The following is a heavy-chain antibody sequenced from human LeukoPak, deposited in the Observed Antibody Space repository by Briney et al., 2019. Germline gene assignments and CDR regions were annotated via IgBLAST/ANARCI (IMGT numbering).Heavy chain of an antibody. CDR2: ISYSGNS. Sequence: SETLSLTCTVSGGPIHTYYWNWIRQPPGKGLEWIAYISYSGNSNYNPSLKSRVSISVDASKNQFSLKLSSVTAADTAVYYCARGFGYSFGYIGYWGQGTLVTVSS. V-gene: IGHV4-59*01. CDR1: GGPIHTYY. CDR3: ARGFGYSFGYIGY. J-gene: IGHJ4*02. D-gene: IGHD5-18*01.